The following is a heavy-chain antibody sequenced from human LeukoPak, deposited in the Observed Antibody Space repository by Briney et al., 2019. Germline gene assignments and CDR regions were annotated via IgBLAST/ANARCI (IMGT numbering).Heavy chain of an antibody. D-gene: IGHD6-6*01. CDR1: GYTFTDYY. CDR3: ARDASGFDP. Sequence: ASVKVSCKTSGYTFTDYYMNWVRQAPGQGLEWMGWINPNTGGTNYAQTFHGRVSMTRDTSISTAYMELSRLTSDDTAVYYCARDASGFDPWGQGTLVTVSS. J-gene: IGHJ5*02. V-gene: IGHV1-2*02. CDR2: INPNTGGT.